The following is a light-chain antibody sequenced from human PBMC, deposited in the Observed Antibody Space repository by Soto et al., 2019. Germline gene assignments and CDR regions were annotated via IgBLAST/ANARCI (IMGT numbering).Light chain of an antibody. J-gene: IGKJ4*01. V-gene: IGKV1-17*01. CDR2: AAS. Sequence: DIQMTQSPSSLSASVGDRVTITCRASQGIRDDLGWYQQKPGKAPKRLIYAASTLQSGVPSRFSGSRSRTECTLTIISLQPEYFATYCCLHHNRYRALTFGGGTKVETK. CDR3: LHHNRYRALT. CDR1: QGIRDD.